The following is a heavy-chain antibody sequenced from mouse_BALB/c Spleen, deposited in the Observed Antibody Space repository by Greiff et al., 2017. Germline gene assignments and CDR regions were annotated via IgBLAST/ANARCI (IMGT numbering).Heavy chain of an antibody. V-gene: IGHV5-4*02. Sequence: EVQGVESGGGLMKPGGSLKLSCAASGFTFSDYYMYWVRQTPEKRLEWVATISDGGSYTYYPDSVKGRFTISRDTAKNNLYLQMSRLKSEDTAMYYCARDRELYYYAMDYWGQGTSVTVSS. J-gene: IGHJ4*01. CDR2: ISDGGSYT. CDR3: ARDRELYYYAMDY. CDR1: GFTFSDYY. D-gene: IGHD6-1*01.